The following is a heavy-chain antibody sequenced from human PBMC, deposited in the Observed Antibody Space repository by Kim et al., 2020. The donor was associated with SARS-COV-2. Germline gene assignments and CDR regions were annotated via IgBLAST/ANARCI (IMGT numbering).Heavy chain of an antibody. CDR2: IIPIFGTA. CDR1: GGTFSSYA. D-gene: IGHD3-16*01. Sequence: SVKVSCKASGGTFSSYAISWVRQAPGQGLEWMGGIIPIFGTANYAQKFQGRVTITADESTSTAYMELSSLRSEDTAVYYCARDWGDPPNAFDIWGQGTMVTVSS. J-gene: IGHJ3*02. CDR3: ARDWGDPPNAFDI. V-gene: IGHV1-69*13.